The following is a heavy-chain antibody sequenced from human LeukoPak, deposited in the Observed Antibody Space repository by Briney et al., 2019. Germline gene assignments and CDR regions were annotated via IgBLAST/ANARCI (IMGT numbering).Heavy chain of an antibody. CDR1: GGSISSYY. D-gene: IGHD1-26*01. J-gene: IGHJ3*02. CDR2: IYTSGST. Sequence: SETLSLTCTVSGGSISSYYWSWIRQPAGKGLEWIGRIYTSGSTNHNPSLKSPVTMSVDTSKNQFSLKLSSVTAADTAVYYCARDVVGATFDAFDIWGQGTMVTVSS. V-gene: IGHV4-4*07. CDR3: ARDVVGATFDAFDI.